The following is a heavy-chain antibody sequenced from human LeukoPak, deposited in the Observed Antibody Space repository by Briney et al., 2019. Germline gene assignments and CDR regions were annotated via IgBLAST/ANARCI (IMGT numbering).Heavy chain of an antibody. Sequence: GGSLRLLCAACRFTFSSYAMSWVRQAPGKGLEWVSVISGSGGSTYYADPVKGRFTISRDNSKNTLYLQMNSLRAEDTAVYYCAKIRDCSSTSCYRTYGMDVWGQGTTVTVSS. CDR1: RFTFSSYA. CDR3: AKIRDCSSTSCYRTYGMDV. V-gene: IGHV3-23*01. D-gene: IGHD2-2*01. J-gene: IGHJ6*02. CDR2: ISGSGGST.